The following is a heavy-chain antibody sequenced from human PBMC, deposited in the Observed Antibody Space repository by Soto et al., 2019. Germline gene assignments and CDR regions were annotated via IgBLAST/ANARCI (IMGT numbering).Heavy chain of an antibody. CDR2: IYYSGST. D-gene: IGHD2-21*01. J-gene: IGHJ3*02. CDR1: GGSISSGGYY. CDR3: ARVNPDHDAFDI. V-gene: IGHV4-31*03. Sequence: PSETLSLTCTVSGGSISSGGYYWSWIRQHPGKGLEWIGYIYYSGSTNYNPSLKSRVTISVDTSKNQFSLKLSPVTAADTAVYYCARVNPDHDAFDIWGPGTMVTVSS.